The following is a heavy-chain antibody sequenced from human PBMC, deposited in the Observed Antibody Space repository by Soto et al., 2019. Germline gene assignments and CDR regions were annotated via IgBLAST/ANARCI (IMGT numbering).Heavy chain of an antibody. CDR2: IKSKTDGGTT. J-gene: IGHJ4*02. CDR3: TTGKDDGYYFDY. CDR1: GFTFSNAW. Sequence: GGSLRLSCAASGFTFSNAWMSWVRQAPGKGLEWVGRIKSKTDGGTTDYAAPVKGRFTISRDDSKNTLYLQMNSLKTEDTAVYYCTTGKDDGYYFDYWGQGTLVTVSS. D-gene: IGHD3-10*01. V-gene: IGHV3-15*01.